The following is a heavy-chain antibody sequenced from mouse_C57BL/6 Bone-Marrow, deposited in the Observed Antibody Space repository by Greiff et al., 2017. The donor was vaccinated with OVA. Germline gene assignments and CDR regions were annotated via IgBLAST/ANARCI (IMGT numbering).Heavy chain of an antibody. J-gene: IGHJ2*01. V-gene: IGHV1-26*01. Sequence: EVQLQQSGPELVKPGASVKISCKASGYTFTDYYMNWVKQSHGKSLEWIGDINPNNGGTSYNQKFKGKATLTVDKSSSTAYMELRSLTSEDSAVYYCARGGMGPFDYWGQGTTLTVSS. CDR2: INPNNGGT. CDR1: GYTFTDYY. CDR3: ARGGMGPFDY. D-gene: IGHD2-3*01.